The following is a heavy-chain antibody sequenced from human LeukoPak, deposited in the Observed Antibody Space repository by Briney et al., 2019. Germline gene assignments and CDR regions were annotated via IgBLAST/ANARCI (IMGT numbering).Heavy chain of an antibody. CDR1: GFTFSTYA. CDR2: ISSDGKNK. Sequence: GGSLRLSCAASGFTFSTYAFHWVRQAPGTGLEWGAVISSDGKNKIYADSVKGRFTISRDNSRNTLFLQMNSLTTEDTAVYYCARDPMADFDYWGQGTLVTVSS. CDR3: ARDPMADFDY. J-gene: IGHJ4*02. V-gene: IGHV3-30*04. D-gene: IGHD2-8*01.